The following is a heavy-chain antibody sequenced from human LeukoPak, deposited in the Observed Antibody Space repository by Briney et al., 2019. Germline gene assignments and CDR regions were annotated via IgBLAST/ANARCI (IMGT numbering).Heavy chain of an antibody. CDR3: ARSATMVRGVIGYLDY. D-gene: IGHD3-10*01. Sequence: SETLSLTCAVYGGSFSGYYWSWIRQPPGKGLEWIGEINHSGSTNYNPSLKSRVTISVDTSKNQFSLKLSSVTAADTAVYYCARSATMVRGVIGYLDYWGQGTLVTVSS. CDR1: GGSFSGYY. J-gene: IGHJ4*02. V-gene: IGHV4-34*01. CDR2: INHSGST.